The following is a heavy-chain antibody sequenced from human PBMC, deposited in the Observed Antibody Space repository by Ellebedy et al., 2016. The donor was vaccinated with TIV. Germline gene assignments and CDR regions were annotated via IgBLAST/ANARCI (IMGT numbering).Heavy chain of an antibody. CDR2: VYHSGTT. Sequence: SETLSLTCTVSGYSISSDYYWGWIRQPPGKGLEWIGSVYHSGTTYYNPSLKTRVTISIDSSKNQFSLKLNSATAADTAVYYCARGGTSGTHHCDYWGQGTLVTVSS. CDR3: ARGGTSGTHHCDY. J-gene: IGHJ4*02. D-gene: IGHD3-10*01. V-gene: IGHV4-38-2*02. CDR1: GYSISSDYY.